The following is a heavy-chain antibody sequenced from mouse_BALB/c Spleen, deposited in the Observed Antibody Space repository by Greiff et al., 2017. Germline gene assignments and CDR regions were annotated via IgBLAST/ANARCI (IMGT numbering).Heavy chain of an antibody. J-gene: IGHJ1*01. Sequence: LQQPGSELVRPGASVKLSCKASGYTFTSYWMHWVKQRHGQGLEWIGNIYPGSGSTNYDEKFKSKGTLTVDTSSSTAYMHLSSLTSEDSAVYYCTRGDGSSTGYFDVWGAGTTVTVSS. D-gene: IGHD1-1*01. CDR1: GYTFTSYW. CDR2: IYPGSGST. V-gene: IGHV1S22*01. CDR3: TRGDGSSTGYFDV.